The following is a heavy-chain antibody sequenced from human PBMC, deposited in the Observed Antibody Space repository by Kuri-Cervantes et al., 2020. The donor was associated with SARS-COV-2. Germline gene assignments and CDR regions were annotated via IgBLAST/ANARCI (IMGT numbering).Heavy chain of an antibody. CDR1: RGSISSHDSMSSNF. Sequence: SETLSLTCSVSRGSISSHDSMSSNFWTWIRQPPGKGLGWIGDIHSSGSTNYNPSLKGRVTILLDASKNQFSLRLSSLTAADTAVYYCARALKGQIDAFDIWGQGTMVTVSS. J-gene: IGHJ3*02. CDR3: ARALKGQIDAFDI. V-gene: IGHV4-59*08. CDR2: IHSSGST.